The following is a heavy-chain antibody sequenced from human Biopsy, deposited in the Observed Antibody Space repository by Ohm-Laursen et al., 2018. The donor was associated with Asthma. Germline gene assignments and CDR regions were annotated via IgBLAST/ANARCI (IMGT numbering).Heavy chain of an antibody. J-gene: IGHJ4*02. CDR1: RGSLRVYV. CDR2: IHHSGTS. V-gene: IGHV4-34*09. CDR3: ARIPRRSGPYFVDY. D-gene: IGHD6-19*01. Sequence: TLSLTCGVYRGSLRVYVWSWIRQHPGKGLEWIGYIHHSGTSYFNPSLKSRVSFSRDTSKNQFSLRLSSVTAADTAMYYCARIPRRSGPYFVDYWGQGTLVTVSS.